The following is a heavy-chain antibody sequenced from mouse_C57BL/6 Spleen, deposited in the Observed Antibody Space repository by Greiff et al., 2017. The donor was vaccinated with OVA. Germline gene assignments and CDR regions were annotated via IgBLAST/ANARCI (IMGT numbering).Heavy chain of an antibody. V-gene: IGHV1-42*01. CDR2: INPSTGGT. Sequence: EVQLQQSGPELVKPGASVKISCKASGYSFTGYYMNWVKQSPEKSLEWIGEINPSTGGTTYNQKFKAKATLTVDKSSSTAYMQLKSLTSEDSAVYYGARSTTVVADWYFDVWGTGTTVTVSS. CDR3: ARSTTVVADWYFDV. CDR1: GYSFTGYY. D-gene: IGHD1-1*01. J-gene: IGHJ1*03.